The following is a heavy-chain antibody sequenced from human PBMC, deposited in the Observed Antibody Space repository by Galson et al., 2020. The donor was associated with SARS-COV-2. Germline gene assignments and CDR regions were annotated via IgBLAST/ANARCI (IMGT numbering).Heavy chain of an antibody. D-gene: IGHD3-22*01. V-gene: IGHV1-46*03. Sequence: ASVKVSCKASGYTFTSYYMHWVRQAPGQGLEWMGIINPSGGSTSYAQKFQGRVTMTRDTSTSTVYMELSSLRSEDTAVYYCARDIPITMLVVAPPHYYYYGMDVWGQGTTVTVSS. CDR2: INPSGGST. J-gene: IGHJ6*02. CDR3: ARDIPITMLVVAPPHYYYYGMDV. CDR1: GYTFTSYY.